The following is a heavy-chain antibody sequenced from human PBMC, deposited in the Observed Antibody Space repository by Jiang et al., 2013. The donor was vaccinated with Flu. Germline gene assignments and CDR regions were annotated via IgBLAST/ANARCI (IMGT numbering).Heavy chain of an antibody. CDR2: IFYMGPP. CDR1: GGSINSVTYY. J-gene: IGHJ6*02. D-gene: IGHD6-25*01. CDR3: ARRRRADYGMDV. Sequence: PGLVKPSETLSLTCTVSGGSINSVTYYWGWIRQPPGKGLEWIGSIFYMGPPTTTRPSKSRVTISLDTAKNQFSLSLSSVTAADTAVFYCARRRRADYGMDVWGQGYHGHRL. V-gene: IGHV4-39*01.